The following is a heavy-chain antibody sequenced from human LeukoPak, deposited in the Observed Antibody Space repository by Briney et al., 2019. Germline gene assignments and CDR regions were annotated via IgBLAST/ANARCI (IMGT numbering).Heavy chain of an antibody. J-gene: IGHJ4*02. Sequence: NTSETLSLTCTIAGGSISSSSYYWGWIRQPPGKGLEWIGYIFYSGSTYYNPSLKSRVTISVDTSKNQFSLRLSSVTAADTAVYYCARQRDWGFGSCFDYWGQGTLVTVSS. D-gene: IGHD7-27*01. CDR2: IFYSGST. CDR3: ARQRDWGFGSCFDY. V-gene: IGHV4-39*01. CDR1: GGSISSSSYY.